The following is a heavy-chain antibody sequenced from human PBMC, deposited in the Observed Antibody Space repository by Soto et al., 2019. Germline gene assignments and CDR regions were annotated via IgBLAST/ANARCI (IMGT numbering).Heavy chain of an antibody. CDR2: INPNTGGT. CDR1: GYTFTGYY. J-gene: IGHJ5*02. V-gene: IGHV1-2*02. Sequence: ASVKVSCKASGYTFTGYYMHWVRQAPGQGLEWMGWINPNTGGTNYAQKFQGRVTMTRDTSISTAYMELSRLRSDDTAIYYCTRGGYQLLHWFDPWGQRTLVTVSS. D-gene: IGHD2-2*01. CDR3: TRGGYQLLHWFDP.